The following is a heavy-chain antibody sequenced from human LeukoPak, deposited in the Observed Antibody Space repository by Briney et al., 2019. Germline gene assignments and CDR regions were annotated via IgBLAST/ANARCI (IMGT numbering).Heavy chain of an antibody. CDR3: ARGGLGPFDY. CDR2: INPEETTT. J-gene: IGHJ4*02. V-gene: IGHV3-74*01. CDR1: GFTFSKYW. Sequence: GGSLRLSCAASGFTFSKYWMHWVCQAPGKGLVWVSRINPEETTTTYADSVKGRFTISRDNAKNTLYLEMDSLRVEDTAVYYCARGGLGPFDYWGQGTLVTISS.